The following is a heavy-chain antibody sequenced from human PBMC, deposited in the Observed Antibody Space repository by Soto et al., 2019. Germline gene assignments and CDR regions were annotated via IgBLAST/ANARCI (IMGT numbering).Heavy chain of an antibody. CDR2: INAGNGNT. CDR3: ARGDLDFDYFDY. D-gene: IGHD7-27*01. V-gene: IGHV1-3*01. J-gene: IGHJ4*02. Sequence: ASVKVSCKASGYTFTSYAMHWVRQAPGQSLEWMGWINAGNGNTKYSQKFQGRVTITRDTSASTAYMELSSLRSEDTAVYYCARGDLDFDYFDYWGQGTLVTVSS. CDR1: GYTFTSYA.